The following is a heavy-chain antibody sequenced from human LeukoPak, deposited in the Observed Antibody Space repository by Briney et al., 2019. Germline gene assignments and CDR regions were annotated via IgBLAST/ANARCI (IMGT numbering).Heavy chain of an antibody. V-gene: IGHV4-39*01. CDR2: IYYSGST. J-gene: IGHJ5*02. Sequence: SETLSLTCTVSGGSISSSSYYWGWIRQPPGKGLEWIGSIYYSGSTYYNPSLKSRVTISVDTSKNQFSLKLSSVTAADTAVYYCASEVSSSWFTGDHWFDPWGQGTLVTVSS. D-gene: IGHD6-13*01. CDR1: GGSISSSSYY. CDR3: ASEVSSSWFTGDHWFDP.